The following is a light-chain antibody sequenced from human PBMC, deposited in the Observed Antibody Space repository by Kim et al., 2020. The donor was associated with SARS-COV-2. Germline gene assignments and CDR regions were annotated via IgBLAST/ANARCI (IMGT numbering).Light chain of an antibody. Sequence: DIKMTQSPSSLSASVGDRVTITCRTTQSISSHLNWYQQKPGRAPKLLISAASTLQGGVPSRFSGSGSATDFTLTISSLQPDDFATYFCQQSYITPFTFGPGTKVDIK. CDR2: AAS. CDR3: QQSYITPFT. CDR1: QSISSH. V-gene: IGKV1-39*01. J-gene: IGKJ3*01.